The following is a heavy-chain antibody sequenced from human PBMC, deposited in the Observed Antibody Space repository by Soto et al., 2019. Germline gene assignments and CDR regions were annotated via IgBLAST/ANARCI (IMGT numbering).Heavy chain of an antibody. D-gene: IGHD6-19*01. V-gene: IGHV1-69*12. CDR3: ARDGSSGRYGNY. J-gene: IGHJ4*02. CDR1: GGTFSSYA. Sequence: QVQLVQSGAEVKKPGSSVKVSCKASGGTFSSYAISWVRQAPGQGLEWMGGIIPIFGTANYAQKFQGRVXIXAXXSTSTAYMELSSLRSEDTAVYYCARDGSSGRYGNYWGQGTLVTVSS. CDR2: IIPIFGTA.